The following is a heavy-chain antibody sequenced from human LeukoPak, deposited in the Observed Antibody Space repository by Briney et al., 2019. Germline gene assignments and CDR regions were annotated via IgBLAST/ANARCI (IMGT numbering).Heavy chain of an antibody. Sequence: GSLKVSCKASGYTSTSYVISSVPQTPGQRLWCGGWISVSKGNTNYAQKLQGRVTMTTDTSTSTAYMVLRSLRSDDRALYCCARVYGCGYDSSGYLDYWGQGTLVTVSS. V-gene: IGHV1-18*01. D-gene: IGHD3-22*01. CDR2: ISVSKGNT. CDR1: GYTSTSYV. CDR3: ARVYGCGYDSSGYLDY. J-gene: IGHJ4*02.